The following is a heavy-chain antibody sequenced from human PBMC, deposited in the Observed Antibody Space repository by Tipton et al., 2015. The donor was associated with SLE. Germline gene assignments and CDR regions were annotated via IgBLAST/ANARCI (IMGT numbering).Heavy chain of an antibody. J-gene: IGHJ4*02. V-gene: IGHV4-39*01. Sequence: TLFLTCTVSGGSTSNSNHYWGWVRQPPGKGLERIGSGDYSGSTKYNQSLRSRLTISVDTSKNQFSLKLSSVTAADTAVYYCARGNDFWSAEMDYWGQGTLVTISS. CDR3: ARGNDFWSAEMDY. CDR2: GDYSGST. D-gene: IGHD3-3*01. CDR1: GGSTSNSNHY.